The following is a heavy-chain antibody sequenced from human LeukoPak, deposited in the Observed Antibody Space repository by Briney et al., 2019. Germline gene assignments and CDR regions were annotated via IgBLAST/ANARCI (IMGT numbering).Heavy chain of an antibody. J-gene: IGHJ3*02. Sequence: PGGSLRLSCAASGFTFSSYEMNWVRQAPGKGLEWVAFIRYDGSNKYYADSVKGRFTISRDNSKNTLYLQMNSLRAEDTAVYYCAKEYYGSGSSDEHAFDIWGQGTVVTVSS. V-gene: IGHV3-30*02. D-gene: IGHD3-10*01. CDR1: GFTFSSYE. CDR3: AKEYYGSGSSDEHAFDI. CDR2: IRYDGSNK.